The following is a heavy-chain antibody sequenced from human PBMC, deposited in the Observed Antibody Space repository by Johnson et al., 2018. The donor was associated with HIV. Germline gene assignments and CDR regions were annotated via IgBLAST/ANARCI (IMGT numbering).Heavy chain of an antibody. CDR1: GFTFSSYA. J-gene: IGHJ3*02. Sequence: EVQLVESGGGVVQPGRSLRLSCAAYGFTFSSYAMHWVRQAPGKGLEWVGRIKSKTDGGTTDYAAPVKGRFTISRDDSKNTLYLQMNSLKTEDTAVYYCTTCSRSGAFDIWGQGTMVTVSS. V-gene: IGHV3-15*01. D-gene: IGHD6-13*01. CDR2: IKSKTDGGTT. CDR3: TTCSRSGAFDI.